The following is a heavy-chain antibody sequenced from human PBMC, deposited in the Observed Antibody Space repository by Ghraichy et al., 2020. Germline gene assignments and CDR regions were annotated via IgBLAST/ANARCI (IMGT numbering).Heavy chain of an antibody. J-gene: IGHJ4*02. V-gene: IGHV3-7*01. D-gene: IGHD2-15*01. CDR3: AREVWYSVDY. CDR1: GFIFSPYW. Sequence: GGSLRLSCAASGFIFSPYWMSWVRQAPGKGLEWVATINQDGSETYYVDSVKGRFTISRDNAKNSLYLQMSSLRAEDTAVYYCAREVWYSVDYWGQGTLVTVSS. CDR2: INQDGSET.